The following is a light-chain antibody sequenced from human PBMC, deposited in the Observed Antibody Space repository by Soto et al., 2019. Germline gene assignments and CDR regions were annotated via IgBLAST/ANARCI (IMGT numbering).Light chain of an antibody. CDR2: QDS. V-gene: IGLV3-1*01. CDR1: KLGNKY. J-gene: IGLJ2*01. CDR3: QAWDSSTVV. Sequence: SYELTQPPSVSVSPGQTASITCSGDKLGNKYASWYQQKPGQSPVLVIYQDSKRPSGIPARFSGSNSGNTATLTINGTQAMDEADYCCQAWDSSTVVFGGGTELTVL.